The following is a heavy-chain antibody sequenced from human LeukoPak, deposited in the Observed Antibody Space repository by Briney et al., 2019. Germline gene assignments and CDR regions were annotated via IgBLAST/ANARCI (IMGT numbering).Heavy chain of an antibody. D-gene: IGHD3-22*01. J-gene: IGHJ3*02. Sequence: GASVKVSCKASGYTFTGYYMHWVRQAPGQGLEWMGWINPNSGGTNYAQKFQGRVTMTRDTSISTAYMGLSRLRSDDTAVYYCARDPAAYYYDSSAGYAFDIWGQGTMVTVSS. CDR2: INPNSGGT. V-gene: IGHV1-2*02. CDR1: GYTFTGYY. CDR3: ARDPAAYYYDSSAGYAFDI.